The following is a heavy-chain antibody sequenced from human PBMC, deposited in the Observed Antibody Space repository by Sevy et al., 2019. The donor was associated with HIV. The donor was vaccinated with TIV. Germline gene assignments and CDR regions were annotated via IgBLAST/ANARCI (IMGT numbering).Heavy chain of an antibody. J-gene: IGHJ4*01. CDR2: LNPSGGST. D-gene: IGHD6-19*01. CDR1: GYTFSNHY. Sequence: ASVKVSCKTFGYTFSNHYIHWVRQAPGHGLEWMGVLNPSGGSTNYGHRFQGRVTMTRDPSTSTFYMDLSSLRSEDTAVYYCARDRYASGDFDYWGQGTLVTVS. V-gene: IGHV1-46*01. CDR3: ARDRYASGDFDY.